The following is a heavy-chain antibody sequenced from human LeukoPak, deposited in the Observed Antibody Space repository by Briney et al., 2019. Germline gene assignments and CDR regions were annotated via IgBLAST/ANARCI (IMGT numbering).Heavy chain of an antibody. D-gene: IGHD6-13*01. V-gene: IGHV1-3*01. J-gene: IGHJ3*02. Sequence: ASVKVSCKASGYTFTNYGISWVRQAPGQRLEWMGWINAGNGNTKYSQKFQGRVTITRDTSASTAYMELSSLRSEDTAVYYCAREGDSSSYQDAFDIWGQGTMVTVSS. CDR2: INAGNGNT. CDR1: GYTFTNYG. CDR3: AREGDSSSYQDAFDI.